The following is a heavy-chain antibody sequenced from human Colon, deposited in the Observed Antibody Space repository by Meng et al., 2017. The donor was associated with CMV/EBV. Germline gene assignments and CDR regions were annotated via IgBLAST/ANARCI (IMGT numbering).Heavy chain of an antibody. CDR3: AIYGYTWISFDY. V-gene: IGHV3-23*01. CDR1: AFHVFGYA. D-gene: IGHD5-18*01. Sequence: VSLLVCGVGGVEGVRSRRVSCLGLAFHVFGYALSGVRQASGKRVEWVGQMCVTGVNSYYADSVKGRFAISRDNFKNTQDQQMNSLRIDDTAIYYWAIYGYTWISFDYWGQGTLVTVSS. J-gene: IGHJ4*02. CDR2: MCVTGVNS.